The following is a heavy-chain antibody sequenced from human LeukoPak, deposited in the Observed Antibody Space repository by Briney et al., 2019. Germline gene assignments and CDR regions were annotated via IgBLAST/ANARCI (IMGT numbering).Heavy chain of an antibody. V-gene: IGHV3-30*02. CDR1: GFTFSSYG. D-gene: IGHD5-24*01. CDR2: IRYDGSNK. Sequence: PGGSLRLSCAASGFTFSSYGMHWVRQAPGKGLEWVAFIRYDGSNKYYADSVKGRFTISRDNSKNTLYLQMNSLRAEDTAVYYCAKGRGNSERRAFAYWGQGTLVTVSS. J-gene: IGHJ4*02. CDR3: AKGRGNSERRAFAY.